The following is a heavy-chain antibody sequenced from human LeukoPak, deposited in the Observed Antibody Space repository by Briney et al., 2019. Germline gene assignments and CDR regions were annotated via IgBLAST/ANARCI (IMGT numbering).Heavy chain of an antibody. V-gene: IGHV3-21*01. CDR1: GFTFSSYS. CDR3: ARVEDYGYYDSSGYFDY. D-gene: IGHD3-22*01. J-gene: IGHJ4*02. Sequence: GGSLRLSCAASGFTFSSYSMNWVRQAPGKGLEWVSSISSSSSYIYYADSVKGRFTISRDNAKNSLYLQMNILRAEDTAVYYCARVEDYGYYDSSGYFDYWGQGTLVTVSS. CDR2: ISSSSSYI.